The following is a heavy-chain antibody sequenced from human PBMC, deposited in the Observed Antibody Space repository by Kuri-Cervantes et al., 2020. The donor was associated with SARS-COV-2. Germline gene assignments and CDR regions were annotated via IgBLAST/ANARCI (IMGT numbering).Heavy chain of an antibody. V-gene: IGHV3-48*03. CDR1: GFTFSSYE. CDR3: AIIGTLYNFDAFDI. Sequence: GGSLRLSCAASGFTFSSYEFMWVRQAPGKGLEWISFIHSNGHTIYYADPVKGRFTISRDNAKNSLYLQMNSLRAEDTAVYYCAIIGTLYNFDAFDIWGQGTMVTVSS. CDR2: IHSNGHTI. D-gene: IGHD1-1*01. J-gene: IGHJ3*02.